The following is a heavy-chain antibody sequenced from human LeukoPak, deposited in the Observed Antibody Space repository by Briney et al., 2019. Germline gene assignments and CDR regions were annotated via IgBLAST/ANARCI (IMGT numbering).Heavy chain of an antibody. V-gene: IGHV3-66*02. CDR2: IYSGGST. J-gene: IGHJ4*02. CDR3: ASPSGSYYFDY. D-gene: IGHD1-26*01. CDR1: GFTVSSNY. Sequence: RPGGSLRLSCAASGFTVSSNYMSWVRQAPGEGLEWVSVIYSGGSTYYADSVKGRFTISRDNSKNTLYLQMNSLRAEDTAVYYCASPSGSYYFDYWGQGTLVTVSS.